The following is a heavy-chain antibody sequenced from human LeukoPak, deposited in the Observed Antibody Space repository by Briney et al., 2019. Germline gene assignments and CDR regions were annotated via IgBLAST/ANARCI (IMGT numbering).Heavy chain of an antibody. V-gene: IGHV1-18*01. CDR2: ISAYNGNT. CDR1: GYTFTSYG. J-gene: IGHJ4*02. CDR3: ARGPIVVVPAAMKIFDY. Sequence: GESLKISCKGSGYTFTSYGISWVRQAPGQGLEWMGWISAYNGNTNYAQKLQGRVTMTTDTSTSTAYMELRSLRSDDTAVYYCARGPIVVVPAAMKIFDYWGQGTLVTVSS. D-gene: IGHD2-2*01.